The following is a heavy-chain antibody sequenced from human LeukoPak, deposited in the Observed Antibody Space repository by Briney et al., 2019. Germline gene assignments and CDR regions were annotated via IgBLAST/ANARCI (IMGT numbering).Heavy chain of an antibody. CDR1: GFTFSIYA. Sequence: PGRSLRLSCAASGFTFSIYAMHWVRQAPGKGLEWVAVISYDGSNKYYADSVKGRFTISRDNSKNTLYLQMNSLRAEDTAVYYCARVQDIVVVYDAFDIWGQGTMVTVSS. J-gene: IGHJ3*02. V-gene: IGHV3-30-3*01. CDR3: ARVQDIVVVYDAFDI. D-gene: IGHD2-2*01. CDR2: ISYDGSNK.